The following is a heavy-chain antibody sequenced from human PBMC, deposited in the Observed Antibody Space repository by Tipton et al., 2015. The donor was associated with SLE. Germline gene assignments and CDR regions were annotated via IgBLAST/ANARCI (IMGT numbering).Heavy chain of an antibody. J-gene: IGHJ4*02. V-gene: IGHV4-59*08. CDR1: GGSISSHY. D-gene: IGHD1-26*01. Sequence: TLSLTCTVSGGSISSHYWSWIRQPPGKGLEWIATLYYSGSTYFNPSLKSRVTISADTSKNQFSLRVNSVTAADTAVYYCARGGGSYYDYWGQGTLVTVSS. CDR2: LYYSGST. CDR3: ARGGGSYYDY.